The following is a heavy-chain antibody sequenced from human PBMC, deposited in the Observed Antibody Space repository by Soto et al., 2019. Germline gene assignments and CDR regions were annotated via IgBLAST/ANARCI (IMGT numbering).Heavy chain of an antibody. CDR2: ISSSSSYI. V-gene: IGHV3-21*01. CDR1: GFTFSSYS. J-gene: IGHJ6*02. CDR3: AREGDTAMVKDYYGMDV. D-gene: IGHD5-18*01. Sequence: GSLRLSCAASGFTFSSYSMNWVRQAPGKGLEWVSSISSSSSYIYYADSVKGRLTISRDNAKNSLYLQMNSLRAEDTAVYYCAREGDTAMVKDYYGMDVWGQGTTVTVSS.